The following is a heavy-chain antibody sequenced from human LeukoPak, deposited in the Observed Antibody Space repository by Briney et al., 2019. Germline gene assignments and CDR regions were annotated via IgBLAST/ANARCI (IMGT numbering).Heavy chain of an antibody. CDR3: ARRSLLWFGELLMTYWYFDL. D-gene: IGHD3-10*01. CDR2: IKQDESEK. Sequence: PGGSLRLSCAASGFTFSNYWMSWVRQAPGKGLEWVANIKQDESEKFYVDSVKGRFSISRDNAGNSLYLQMNSLRVEDTAVYYCARRSLLWFGELLMTYWYFDLWGRGTLVTVSS. J-gene: IGHJ2*01. CDR1: GFTFSNYW. V-gene: IGHV3-7*01.